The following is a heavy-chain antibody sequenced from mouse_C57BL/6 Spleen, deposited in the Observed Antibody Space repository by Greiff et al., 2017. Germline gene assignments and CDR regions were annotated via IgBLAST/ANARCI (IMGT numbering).Heavy chain of an antibody. CDR3: ATFGNGYAMDY. V-gene: IGHV1-26*01. J-gene: IGHJ4*01. D-gene: IGHD2-1*01. CDR1: GYTFTDYY. Sequence: VQLKQSGPELVKPGASVTISCKASGYTFTDYYMNWVKQSHGKSLEWIGDINPNNGGTSYNQKFKGKATLTVAQSSSTAYMELRSLTSEDSAVYYCATFGNGYAMDYWGQGTSVTVSS. CDR2: INPNNGGT.